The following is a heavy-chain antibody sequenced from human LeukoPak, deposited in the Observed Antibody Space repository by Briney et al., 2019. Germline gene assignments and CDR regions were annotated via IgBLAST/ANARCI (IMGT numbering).Heavy chain of an antibody. CDR3: ARPLRVTMIRGAAFRASSDFDP. J-gene: IGHJ5*02. CDR2: INPNTGGT. Sequence: EASVKVSCKASGYTFSGYYIRWVRQAPGQGLEWMGWINPNTGGTKYAQRFQDRVTMTRDTSISTAYMEVSRLRYDDTAVYYCARPLRVTMIRGAAFRASSDFDPWGQGTLVTVSS. D-gene: IGHD3-10*01. CDR1: GYTFSGYY. V-gene: IGHV1-2*02.